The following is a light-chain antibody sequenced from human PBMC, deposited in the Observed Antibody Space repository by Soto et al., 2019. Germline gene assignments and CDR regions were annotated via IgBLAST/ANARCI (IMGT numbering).Light chain of an antibody. Sequence: DIQMTQSPSSLSASVGDRVTITCRASQDIRKYVAWYQQKSGKVPQVLIYGASTLQSGVPSRFSGSGSGTEFSLIISNLQPEDAATYYWQMCDSAHALTFGGGTRVEIK. CDR1: QDIRKY. J-gene: IGKJ4*01. CDR2: GAS. V-gene: IGKV1-27*01. CDR3: QMCDSAHALT.